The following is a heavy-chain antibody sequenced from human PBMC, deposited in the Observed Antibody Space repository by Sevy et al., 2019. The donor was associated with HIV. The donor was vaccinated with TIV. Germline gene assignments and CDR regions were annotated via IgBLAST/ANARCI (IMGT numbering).Heavy chain of an antibody. CDR2: INPHSGGT. D-gene: IGHD6-13*01. CDR1: GYRFTGYY. CDR3: ARDAAIAAQGELDP. V-gene: IGHV1-2*02. Sequence: ASVKVSCKASGYRFTGYYMHWVRQAPGQGLEWMGWINPHSGGTNSAQKFQGRVTMTRDTSISTAYMELSRLRFDDPAVYYCARDAAIAAQGELDPWGQGTLVTVSS. J-gene: IGHJ5*02.